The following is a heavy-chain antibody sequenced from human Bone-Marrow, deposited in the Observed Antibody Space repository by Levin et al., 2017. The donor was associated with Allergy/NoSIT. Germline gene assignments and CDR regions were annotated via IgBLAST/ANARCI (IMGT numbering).Heavy chain of an antibody. V-gene: IGHV4-31*03. J-gene: IGHJ4*03. D-gene: IGHD4-17*01. CDR3: AILDGYSFDY. Sequence: SETLSLTCTVSGGSISSAGYHWICIRPYPGKGLEWIGYISYRGSNYFNPSLKSRLAMSIDTSEQLFSLNLTSVSAADTAFYYCAILDGYSFDYLGYGSLVTVSS. CDR2: ISYRGSN. CDR1: GGSISSAGYH.